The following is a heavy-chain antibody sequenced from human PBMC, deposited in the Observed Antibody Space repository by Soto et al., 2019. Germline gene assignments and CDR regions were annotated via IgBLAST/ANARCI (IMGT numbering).Heavy chain of an antibody. Sequence: PSEPLSLTCAVYGGSFSGYYWSWIRPPPGKRLEWIGEINHSGSTNYNPSLKSRVTISVDTSKNQFSLKLSSVTAADTAVYYCARGPQVVVPAAIQSWFDPWGQGTLVTVS. D-gene: IGHD2-2*01. CDR1: GGSFSGYY. CDR3: ARGPQVVVPAAIQSWFDP. CDR2: INHSGST. V-gene: IGHV4-34*01. J-gene: IGHJ5*02.